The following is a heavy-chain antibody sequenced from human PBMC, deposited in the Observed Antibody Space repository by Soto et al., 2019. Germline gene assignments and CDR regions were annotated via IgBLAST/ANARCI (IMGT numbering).Heavy chain of an antibody. D-gene: IGHD3-10*01. CDR3: AREDYGQHYFDF. V-gene: IGHV3-30-3*01. CDR2: TSYDGSNK. CDR1: GFTFGHYA. J-gene: IGHJ4*02. Sequence: QVQLVESGGGMVQPGTSLRLSCAASGFTFGHYAMHWARQAPGKGLEWVAVTSYDGSNKYYADSVRGRFTISRDNFKNTLYLQMNSLRPEDTALYYCAREDYGQHYFDFWGQGTLVTVSS.